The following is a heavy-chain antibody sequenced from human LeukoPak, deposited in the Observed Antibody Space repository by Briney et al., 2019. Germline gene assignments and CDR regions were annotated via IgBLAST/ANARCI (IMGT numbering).Heavy chain of an antibody. CDR2: ISSTSTYI. CDR3: ARGGIAAAVNDY. J-gene: IGHJ4*02. D-gene: IGHD6-13*01. Sequence: GGSLRLSCAASGFSFSSYTINWVRQVPGKGLEWVSAISSTSTYIYHADSVKGRFTISRDNAKNSLYLQMNSLGAEDTAVYYCARGGIAAAVNDYWGQGTLVTVSS. CDR1: GFSFSSYT. V-gene: IGHV3-21*01.